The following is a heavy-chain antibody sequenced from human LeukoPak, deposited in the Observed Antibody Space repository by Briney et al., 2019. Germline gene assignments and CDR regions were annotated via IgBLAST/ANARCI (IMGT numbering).Heavy chain of an antibody. D-gene: IGHD6-19*01. CDR1: GFTFSSYS. J-gene: IGHJ5*02. Sequence: PGGSLRLSCAASGFTFSSYSMNWVRQAPGKGLEWVSYISSSSSTIYYADSVKGRFTISRDNAKNSLYLQMNSLRDEDTAVHYCARDGSSGWPNWFDPWGQGTLVTVSS. V-gene: IGHV3-48*02. CDR3: ARDGSSGWPNWFDP. CDR2: ISSSSSTI.